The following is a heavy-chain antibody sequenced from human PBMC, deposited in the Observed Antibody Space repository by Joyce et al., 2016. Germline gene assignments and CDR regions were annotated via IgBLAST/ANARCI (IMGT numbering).Heavy chain of an antibody. CDR1: GGTFRSYG. CDR2: IIPMYLTP. J-gene: IGHJ3*02. CDR3: ATDFERTGYLPFDI. Sequence: QVQLVQSGAEVKRPGSSVRVSCKASGGTFRSYGISWVRQAPGQGLEWMGQIIPMYLTPTYAQKFRGRVTVTADESTRTAYMERSNLRSEDTAVYYCATDFERTGYLPFDIWGQGTTITVSS. V-gene: IGHV1-69*12. D-gene: IGHD3-9*01.